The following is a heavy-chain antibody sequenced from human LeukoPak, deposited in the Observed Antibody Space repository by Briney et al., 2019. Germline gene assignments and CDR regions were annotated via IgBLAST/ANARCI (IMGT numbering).Heavy chain of an antibody. V-gene: IGHV3-7*01. CDR3: ARGPPIIAARWKNWFDP. D-gene: IGHD6-6*01. CDR1: GFTFSSYW. J-gene: IGHJ5*02. Sequence: GGSLRLSCAASGFTFSSYWMSWVRQAPGKGLEWVANIKQDGSEKYYVDSVKGRFTISRDNAKNSLYLQMNSLRAEDTAVYYCARGPPIIAARWKNWFDPWGQGTLVTVSS. CDR2: IKQDGSEK.